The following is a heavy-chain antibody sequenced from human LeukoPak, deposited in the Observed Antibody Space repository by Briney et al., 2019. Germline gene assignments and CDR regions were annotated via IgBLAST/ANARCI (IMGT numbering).Heavy chain of an antibody. CDR2: ISYSGSA. CDR3: ASVPFYYDSSGYPYNWFDP. J-gene: IGHJ5*02. CDR1: GGSINSYY. V-gene: IGHV4-59*08. D-gene: IGHD3-22*01. Sequence: SETLSLTCTVSGGSINSYYWSWIRQPPEKGLEWIGYISYSGSATYNPSLKSRVTISVDTSKNQFSLKLSSVTAADTAVYYCASVPFYYDSSGYPYNWFDPWGQGTLVTVSS.